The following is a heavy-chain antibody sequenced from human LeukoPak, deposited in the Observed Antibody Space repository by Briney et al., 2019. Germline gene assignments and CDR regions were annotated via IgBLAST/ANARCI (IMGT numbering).Heavy chain of an antibody. Sequence: GASVKVSCKASGYTFTSYGISWVRQAPGQGLEWMGWISAYNGNTNYAQKLQGRVTMTTDTSTSTAYMELRSLRSDDTAVYYCARAYSERYGLGYYYMDVWGKGTTVTISS. CDR3: ARAYSERYGLGYYYMDV. D-gene: IGHD1-26*01. CDR1: GYTFTSYG. J-gene: IGHJ6*03. V-gene: IGHV1-18*01. CDR2: ISAYNGNT.